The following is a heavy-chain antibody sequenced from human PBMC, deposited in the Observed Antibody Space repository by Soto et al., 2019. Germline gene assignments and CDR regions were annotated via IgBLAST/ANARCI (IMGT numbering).Heavy chain of an antibody. D-gene: IGHD4-17*01. V-gene: IGHV3-30*04. CDR1: GFTFSSYA. CDR2: ISYDGSNK. CDR3: ARDPSVHAFDI. Sequence: PGGSLRLSCAASGFTFSSYAMHWVRQAPGKGLEWVAVISYDGSNKYYADSVKGRFTISRDNSKNTLYLQMNSLRAEDTAVYYCARDPSVHAFDIWGQGTMVTVSS. J-gene: IGHJ3*02.